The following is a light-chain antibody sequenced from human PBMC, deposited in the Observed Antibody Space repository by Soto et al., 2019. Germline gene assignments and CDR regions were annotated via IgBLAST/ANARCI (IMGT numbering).Light chain of an antibody. CDR1: QSVSSNY. CDR2: DAS. J-gene: IGKJ4*01. CDR3: QQYGSSPLT. V-gene: IGKV3D-20*01. Sequence: EIVLTQSPGTLSLSPGERATLSCRASQSVSSNYLAWYQQKPGLAPRLLIYDASSRATGIPDRFSGSGSGTDFTLTISRLEPEDFAVYNCQQYGSSPLTFGGGPTVEIK.